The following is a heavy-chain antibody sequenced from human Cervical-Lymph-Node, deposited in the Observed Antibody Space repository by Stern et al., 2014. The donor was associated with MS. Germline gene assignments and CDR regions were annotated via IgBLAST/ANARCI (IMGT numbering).Heavy chain of an antibody. Sequence: QDQLVQSGAEVKKPGASVKVSCKASGYSFTSYAMHWVRQAPGQRFEWMGWINAGNGDTKYSQNFQGRVTITSDTSANTAYMELTSLKSVDTAVYYCARLHYDSSGSGGDWGQGTLVTVSS. CDR3: ARLHYDSSGSGGD. CDR1: GYSFTSYA. CDR2: INAGNGDT. V-gene: IGHV1-3*01. D-gene: IGHD3-22*01. J-gene: IGHJ4*02.